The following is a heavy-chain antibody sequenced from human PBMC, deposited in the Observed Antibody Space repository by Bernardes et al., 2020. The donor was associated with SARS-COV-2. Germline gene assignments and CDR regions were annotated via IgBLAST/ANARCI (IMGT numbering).Heavy chain of an antibody. V-gene: IGHV4-4*08. J-gene: IGHJ6*02. D-gene: IGHD2-15*01. CDR3: AGAQGWFQYYGMDV. CDR2: IYSSGST. CDR1: RLSIRSYY. Sequence: SLTDNFPRLSIRSYYFSWTLPPSGKGLELLGHIYSSGSTNFNPPLKSRVTITADTSKNPFSLKLSSVTAADTAVYYCAGAQGWFQYYGMDVWGQGTTVTVSS.